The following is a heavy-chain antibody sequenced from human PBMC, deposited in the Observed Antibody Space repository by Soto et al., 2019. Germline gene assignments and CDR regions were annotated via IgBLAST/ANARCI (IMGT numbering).Heavy chain of an antibody. V-gene: IGHV3-48*02. CDR1: GFTFSSYS. D-gene: IGHD6-6*01. J-gene: IGHJ6*02. Sequence: HPWGSLRLSCPASGFTFSSYSMNWVRQAPGKGLEWVSYISSSSSTIYYADSVKGRFTISRDNAKNSLYLQMNSLRDEDTAVYYCARDVSSSSSYYYGMDVWGQGTTVTVSS. CDR2: ISSSSSTI. CDR3: ARDVSSSSSYYYGMDV.